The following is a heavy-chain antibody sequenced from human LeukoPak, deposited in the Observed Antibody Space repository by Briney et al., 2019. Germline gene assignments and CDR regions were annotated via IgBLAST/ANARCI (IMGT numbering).Heavy chain of an antibody. D-gene: IGHD3-10*01. V-gene: IGHV3-15*04. CDR1: GFSFSDAW. J-gene: IGHJ4*02. CDR2: IESKTDGGTT. CDR3: TTYGSGRKFDY. Sequence: PGGSLRLSCAASGFSFSDAWMSWVRQITGKGLEWVGRIESKTDGGTTDYAAPVKGRFTISRDDSTNTLYLQMNSLKSEDTAVYYCTTYGSGRKFDYWGQGILVTVSS.